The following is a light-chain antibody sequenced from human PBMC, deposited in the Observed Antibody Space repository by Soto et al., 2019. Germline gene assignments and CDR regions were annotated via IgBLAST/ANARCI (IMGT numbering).Light chain of an antibody. CDR3: MQALQTPPT. CDR1: QSLLHTDGNNY. V-gene: IGKV2-28*01. Sequence: DIVMTQSPLSLPVTPGEPASISCRSSQSLLHTDGNNYLAWYLQKPGQSPQLLIYLGSNRASGVPDRFSGTGSGTDFTLKISRLEAEDVGVYYCMQALQTPPTFGQGTKVEIK. J-gene: IGKJ1*01. CDR2: LGS.